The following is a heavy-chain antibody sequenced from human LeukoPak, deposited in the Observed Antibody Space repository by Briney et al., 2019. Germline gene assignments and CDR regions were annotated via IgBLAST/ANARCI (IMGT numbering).Heavy chain of an antibody. CDR3: ARDLGFLEWLL. V-gene: IGHV4-4*07. J-gene: IGHJ4*02. CDR1: GGSISNYY. Sequence: SETLSLTCTVSGGSISNYYWTWIRQPAGKGLEWIGRIYTNGNTNYNPSLKSRVTMSVDTSKNQFSLKLSSVTAADTAVYYCARDLGFLEWLLWGQGTLVTVSS. D-gene: IGHD3-3*01. CDR2: IYTNGNT.